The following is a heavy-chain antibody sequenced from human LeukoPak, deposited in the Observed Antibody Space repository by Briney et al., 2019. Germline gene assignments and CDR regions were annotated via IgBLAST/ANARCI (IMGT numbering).Heavy chain of an antibody. J-gene: IGHJ4*02. Sequence: PGGSLRLSCAASGFTFSNNWMTWVRQAPGKGLEWVASVKKDASEKYYVDSVKGRFTISRDNAKNSLYLQMNSLRVEDTAVYYCARGGTLYNNNYWGQGTLVTVSS. D-gene: IGHD3-10*01. V-gene: IGHV3-7*03. CDR1: GFTFSNNW. CDR3: ARGGTLYNNNY. CDR2: VKKDASEK.